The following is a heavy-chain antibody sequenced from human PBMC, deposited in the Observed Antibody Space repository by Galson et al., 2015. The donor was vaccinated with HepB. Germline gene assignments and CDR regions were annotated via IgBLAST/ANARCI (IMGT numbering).Heavy chain of an antibody. CDR1: GYTFTSYA. CDR3: ARSSSGRYVEFDY. Sequence: SVKVSCKASGYTFTSYAMHWVRQTPGQRLEWMGWINAGNGNTKYSQKFQGRVTITRDTSASTAYMELSSLRSEDAAVYYCARSSSGRYVEFDYWGQGTLVTVSS. J-gene: IGHJ4*02. V-gene: IGHV1-3*01. D-gene: IGHD6-19*01. CDR2: INAGNGNT.